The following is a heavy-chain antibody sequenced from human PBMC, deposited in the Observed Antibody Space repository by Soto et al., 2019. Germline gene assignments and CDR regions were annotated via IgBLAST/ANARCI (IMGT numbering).Heavy chain of an antibody. CDR1: GGSISGSSHF. CDR3: ARLEGLATISYYFDF. D-gene: IGHD3-9*01. CDR2: IYYSGNT. J-gene: IGHJ4*02. V-gene: IGHV4-39*01. Sequence: SETLSLTCTVSGGSISGSSHFWGWIRQPPGKGLEWIGSIYYSGNTYYNPSLKTRVTISLDTSKSQFSLKLNSVTAADSAVYFCARLEGLATISYYFDFWGPGALVTVSS.